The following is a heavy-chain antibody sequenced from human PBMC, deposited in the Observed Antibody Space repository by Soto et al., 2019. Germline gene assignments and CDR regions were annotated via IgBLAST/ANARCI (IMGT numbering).Heavy chain of an antibody. CDR3: AKTTSGWPYYFDY. J-gene: IGHJ4*02. CDR2: FYYSGST. V-gene: IGHV4-61*08. Sequence: SETLSLTCTVSGGSVSSRGYYWSWIRQPPGKGLEWIGYFYYSGSTNYNPSLKSRVTISVDTSKNQFSLKLSSVTTADTAVYYCAKTTSGWPYYFDYWGQGTLVTVSS. CDR1: GGSVSSRGYY. D-gene: IGHD6-19*01.